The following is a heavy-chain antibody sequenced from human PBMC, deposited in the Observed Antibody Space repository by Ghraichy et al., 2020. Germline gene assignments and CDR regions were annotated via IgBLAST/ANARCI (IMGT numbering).Heavy chain of an antibody. CDR2: ISSSGSTI. Sequence: GGSLRLSCAASGFTLSSYEMNWVRQAPGKGLEWVSYISSSGSTIYYADSVKGRFTISRDNAKNSLYLQMNSLRAEDTAVYYCARDQSIAARPLDYWGHGTLVTVYS. D-gene: IGHD6-6*01. J-gene: IGHJ4*01. CDR3: ARDQSIAARPLDY. V-gene: IGHV3-48*03. CDR1: GFTLSSYE.